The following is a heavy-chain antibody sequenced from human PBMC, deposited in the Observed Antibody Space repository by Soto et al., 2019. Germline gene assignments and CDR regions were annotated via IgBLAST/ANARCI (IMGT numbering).Heavy chain of an antibody. Sequence: ASVKVSCKVSGYTLTELSMHWVRQAPGKGLEWMGGFDPEDGETIYAQKFQGRVTMTEDTSTDTAYMELSSLRSEDTAVYYCATDRGYSYGLDYWGQGTLVTSPQ. J-gene: IGHJ4*02. V-gene: IGHV1-24*01. CDR1: GYTLTELS. CDR3: ATDRGYSYGLDY. CDR2: FDPEDGET. D-gene: IGHD5-18*01.